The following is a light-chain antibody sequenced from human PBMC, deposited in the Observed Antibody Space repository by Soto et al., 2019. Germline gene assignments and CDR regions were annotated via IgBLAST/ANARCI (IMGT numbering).Light chain of an antibody. J-gene: IGKJ5*01. CDR1: QGISSY. Sequence: IQLTQSPSSLSASVGDRVTITCRASQGISSYLAWYQQKPGQAPKVLIYGASTLQSGVPSRFSGSGSGTDFTLTISSLQPEDFAVYYCQQYNNWITFGQGTRREIK. CDR2: GAS. V-gene: IGKV1-9*01. CDR3: QQYNNWIT.